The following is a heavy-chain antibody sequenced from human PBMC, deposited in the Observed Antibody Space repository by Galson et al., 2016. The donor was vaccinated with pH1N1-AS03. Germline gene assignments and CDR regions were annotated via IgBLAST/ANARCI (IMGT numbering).Heavy chain of an antibody. CDR3: ANPRASGTTMVTRLDY. Sequence: SLRLSCAASGFTFSTYAMSWVRQAPGKGLEWVSSISGADLSTYYADSVKGRFTVSRANSKNTLYLQMNGLRAEDTAIYYCANPRASGTTMVTRLDYWGQGILVTVSS. CDR1: GFTFSTYA. J-gene: IGHJ4*02. D-gene: IGHD5-18*01. CDR2: ISGADLST. V-gene: IGHV3-23*01.